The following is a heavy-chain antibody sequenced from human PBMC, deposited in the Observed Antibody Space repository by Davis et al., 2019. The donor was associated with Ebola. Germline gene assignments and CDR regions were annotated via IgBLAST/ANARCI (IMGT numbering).Heavy chain of an antibody. CDR3: AREGYWSGWFDY. D-gene: IGHD2-15*01. J-gene: IGHJ4*02. V-gene: IGHV4-34*01. CDR1: GGSFSGYY. CDR2: INHSGST. Sequence: SETLSLTCAVYGGSFSGYYWSWIRQPPGKGLEWIGEINHSGSTNYNPSLKSRVTISVDTSKNQFSLKLSSVTAADTAVYYCAREGYWSGWFDYWGQGTLVTVSS.